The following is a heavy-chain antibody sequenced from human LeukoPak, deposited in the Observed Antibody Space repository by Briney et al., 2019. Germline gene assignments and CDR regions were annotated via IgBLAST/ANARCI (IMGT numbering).Heavy chain of an antibody. V-gene: IGHV1-69*01. Sequence: SVNVSCTASGGTFSSYAISWVRQAPGQGLEWVGGIIPIFGTANYAQKFQGRVTITADESTSTAYMELSSLRSEDTAVYYCARYPDNWNYADINWFDPWGQGTLVTVSS. J-gene: IGHJ5*02. CDR1: GGTFSSYA. D-gene: IGHD1-7*01. CDR2: IIPIFGTA. CDR3: ARYPDNWNYADINWFDP.